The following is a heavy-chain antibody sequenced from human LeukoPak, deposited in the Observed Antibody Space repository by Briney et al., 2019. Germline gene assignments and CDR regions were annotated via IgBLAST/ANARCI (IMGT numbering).Heavy chain of an antibody. J-gene: IGHJ4*02. Sequence: SGGSLRLSCAASGFTFSSYSMNWVRQAPGKGLEWVSSISSSSTYIYYADSVKGRFTISRDNAKNSLYLQMNSLRAEDTAVYYCAINSHGGSGSYSYWGQGTLVTVSS. CDR1: GFTFSSYS. V-gene: IGHV3-21*04. D-gene: IGHD3-10*01. CDR2: ISSSSTYI. CDR3: AINSHGGSGSYSY.